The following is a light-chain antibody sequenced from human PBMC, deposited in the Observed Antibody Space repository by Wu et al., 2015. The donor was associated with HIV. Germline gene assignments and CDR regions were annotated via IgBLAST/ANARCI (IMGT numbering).Light chain of an antibody. CDR3: QHRSNWPPGS. V-gene: IGKV3-11*01. Sequence: ETLLTQSPATLSLSPGDRATLSCRASQSVSTYLAWYQQKPGQAPRLLIYDASNRAPDISSLEPEDFAVYYCQHRSNWPPGSFGQGTKVEIK. CDR1: QSVSTY. CDR2: DAS. J-gene: IGKJ2*04.